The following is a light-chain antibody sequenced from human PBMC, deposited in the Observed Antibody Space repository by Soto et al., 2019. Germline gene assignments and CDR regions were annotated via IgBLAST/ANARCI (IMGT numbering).Light chain of an antibody. V-gene: IGKV1-5*01. CDR2: DAS. CDR1: QSISSW. J-gene: IGKJ2*01. Sequence: DIQMTQSPSTLSASVGDRVTITCRASQSISSWLAWYQQKPGKAPKLLIYDASSLESGVPSRFSGSGSGTEFTLTISSLQPEDSTTFYCQQSYSTPYTFGQGTKLEIK. CDR3: QQSYSTPYT.